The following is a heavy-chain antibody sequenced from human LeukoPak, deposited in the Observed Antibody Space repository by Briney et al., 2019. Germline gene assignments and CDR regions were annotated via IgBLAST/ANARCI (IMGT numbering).Heavy chain of an antibody. D-gene: IGHD6-13*01. CDR1: GFTFSSYA. Sequence: GGSLRLSCAASGFTFSSYAVSWVRQAPGKGLEWASAISGSGGSTYYADSVKGRFTISRDNAKNSLYLQMNSLRAEDTAVYYCARDMSLPTAATNWFDPWGQGTLVTVSS. CDR3: ARDMSLPTAATNWFDP. CDR2: ISGSGGST. V-gene: IGHV3-23*01. J-gene: IGHJ5*02.